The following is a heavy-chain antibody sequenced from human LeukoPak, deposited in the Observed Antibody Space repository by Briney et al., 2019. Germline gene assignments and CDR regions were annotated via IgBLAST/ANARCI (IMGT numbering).Heavy chain of an antibody. D-gene: IGHD2-2*01. CDR3: ARLHAYCSSTSCLLFQH. CDR2: IYHSGGT. J-gene: IGHJ1*01. V-gene: IGHV4-38-2*01. Sequence: PSETLSLTCAVSGYSISSGYYWGWIRQPPGKGLEWIGSIYHSGGTYYNPSLKSRVTISVDTSKNQFSLKLSSVTAADTAVYYCARLHAYCSSTSCLLFQHWGQGTLVTVSS. CDR1: GYSISSGYY.